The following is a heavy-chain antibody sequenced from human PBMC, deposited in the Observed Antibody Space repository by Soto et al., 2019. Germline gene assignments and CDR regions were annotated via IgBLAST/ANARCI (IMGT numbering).Heavy chain of an antibody. V-gene: IGHV1-69*13. D-gene: IGHD2-2*02. CDR1: GGTFSSYA. CDR2: IIPIFGTA. CDR3: ARDGYCSSTSCYTFRWFDP. Sequence: GASVKVSCKASGGTFSSYAISWVRQAPGQGLEWMGGIIPIFGTANYAQKFQGRVTITADESTSTAYMELSSLRSEDTAVYYCARDGYCSSTSCYTFRWFDPSGQGTLVTVSS. J-gene: IGHJ5*02.